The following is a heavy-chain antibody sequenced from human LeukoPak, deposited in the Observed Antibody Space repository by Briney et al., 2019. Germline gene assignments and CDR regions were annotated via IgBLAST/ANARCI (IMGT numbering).Heavy chain of an antibody. J-gene: IGHJ4*02. D-gene: IGHD2/OR15-2a*01. CDR1: GFTFSSYG. CDR3: AKDSAKKYDEY. V-gene: IGHV3-23*01. CDR2: ISGSGGST. Sequence: GGSLRLSCAASGFTFSSYGMSWVRQAPGKGLEWVSAISGSGGSTYYADSVKGRFTFSRDNSKNTLYLQMNSLRAEDTAVYYCAKDSAKKYDEYWGQGTLVTVSS.